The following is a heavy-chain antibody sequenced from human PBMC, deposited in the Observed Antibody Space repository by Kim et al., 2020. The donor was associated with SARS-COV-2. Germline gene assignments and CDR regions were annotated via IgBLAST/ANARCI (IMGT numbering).Heavy chain of an antibody. Sequence: GGSLRLSCAASGFTFSSYWMSWVRQAPGKGLEWVANIKQDGSEKYYVDSVKGRFTISRDNAKNSLYLQMNSLRAEDTAVYYCAREGNRGYSYGFGPWGQGTLVTVSS. V-gene: IGHV3-7*03. D-gene: IGHD5-18*01. J-gene: IGHJ5*02. CDR2: IKQDGSEK. CDR1: GFTFSSYW. CDR3: AREGNRGYSYGFGP.